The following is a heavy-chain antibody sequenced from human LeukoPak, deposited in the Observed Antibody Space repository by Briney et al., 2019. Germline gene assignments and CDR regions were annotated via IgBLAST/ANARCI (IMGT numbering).Heavy chain of an antibody. J-gene: IGHJ6*02. D-gene: IGHD3-10*01. CDR2: IIPIFCIA. V-gene: IGHV1-69*04. CDR3: ARPSFGNYGMDV. Sequence: SVKVSCKASGGTFSSYAISWVRQAPGQGLEWMGRIIPIFCIANYAQKFQGRVTITADKSTSTAYMELSSLRSEDTAVYYCARPSFGNYGMDVWGQGTTVTVSS. CDR1: GGTFSSYA.